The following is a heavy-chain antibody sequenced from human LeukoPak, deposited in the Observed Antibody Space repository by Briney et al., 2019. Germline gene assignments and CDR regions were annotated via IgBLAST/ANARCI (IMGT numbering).Heavy chain of an antibody. CDR2: INHSGST. CDR1: GGSFSGYY. Sequence: SETLSLTCAVYGGSFSGYYWSWIRQPPGKGLEWIGEINHSGSTNYNPSLKSRVTISVDTSKNQFSLKLSSVTAADTAVYYCARTRYSSGWYVPWGQGTLVTVSS. J-gene: IGHJ5*02. D-gene: IGHD6-19*01. CDR3: ARTRYSSGWYVP. V-gene: IGHV4-34*01.